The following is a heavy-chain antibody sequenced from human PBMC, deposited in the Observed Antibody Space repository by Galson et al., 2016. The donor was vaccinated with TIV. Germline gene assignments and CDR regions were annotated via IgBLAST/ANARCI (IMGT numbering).Heavy chain of an antibody. Sequence: LSLTCTVSGGSITNYYGSWIRQPPGKGLEWIGYIYYSGSTNYNPSLKSRVTISVDTSKNQFSLKLSSVTAADTAVYYCARLTYPLHFYGTEVWGQGTTVTVSS. J-gene: IGHJ6*02. V-gene: IGHV4-59*08. D-gene: IGHD1-20*01. CDR3: ARLTYPLHFYGTEV. CDR2: IYYSGST. CDR1: GGSITNYY.